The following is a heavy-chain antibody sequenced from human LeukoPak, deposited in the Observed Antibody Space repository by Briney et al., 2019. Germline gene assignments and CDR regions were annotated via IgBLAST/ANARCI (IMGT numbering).Heavy chain of an antibody. J-gene: IGHJ4*02. D-gene: IGHD3-22*01. CDR1: GFTFSSYW. V-gene: IGHV3-74*01. CDR3: ARERSSGYYYVSDS. Sequence: EGSLRLSCAASGFTFSSYWMHWVRQAPGKGLVWVSRINRDGSSANYADSVKGRFTISRDNAKNTLFLQMNSLRAEDTAVYYCARERSSGYYYVSDSWGQGTLVTVSS. CDR2: INRDGSSA.